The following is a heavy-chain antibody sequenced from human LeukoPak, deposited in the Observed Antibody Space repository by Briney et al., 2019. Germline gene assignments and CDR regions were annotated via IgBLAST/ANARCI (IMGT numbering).Heavy chain of an antibody. J-gene: IGHJ3*02. CDR2: IYYSGST. V-gene: IGHV4-59*01. Sequence: SETLSLTCTVSGGSISSYYWSWIRQPPGKGLEWIGYIYYSGSTNYNPSLKSRVTISVDTSKNQFSLKLSSVTAADTAVYYCARVVRYSSKFKEAFDIWGQGTMVTVSS. D-gene: IGHD6-13*01. CDR1: GGSISSYY. CDR3: ARVVRYSSKFKEAFDI.